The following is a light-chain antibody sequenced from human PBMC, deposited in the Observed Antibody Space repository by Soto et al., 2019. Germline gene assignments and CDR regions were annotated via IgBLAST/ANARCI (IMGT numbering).Light chain of an antibody. Sequence: DSQMTQSPSSVSASVGDRVTITCRASQGISSWLAWYQQRPGKAPKLLIFAAIGLQSGVPSRFSGSGSGTNFTLTISGLQPEDSANYYCQQTNTFPRTFGQGTKVDIK. CDR3: QQTNTFPRT. CDR1: QGISSW. V-gene: IGKV1-12*01. CDR2: AAI. J-gene: IGKJ1*01.